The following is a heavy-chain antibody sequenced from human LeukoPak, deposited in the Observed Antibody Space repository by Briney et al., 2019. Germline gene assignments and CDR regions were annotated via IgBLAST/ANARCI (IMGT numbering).Heavy chain of an antibody. CDR2: ISYDGSNK. CDR3: ADIRDYNSGLFDY. Sequence: GRSLRLSCAASGSIFSDYDMHWVRQAPGKGLEWVALISYDGSNKYYADSVKGRFTISRDNSKNTLYLQMNSLRAEDTAVYYCADIRDYNSGLFDYWGQGTLVTVSS. V-gene: IGHV3-30*03. J-gene: IGHJ4*02. D-gene: IGHD6-19*01. CDR1: GSIFSDYD.